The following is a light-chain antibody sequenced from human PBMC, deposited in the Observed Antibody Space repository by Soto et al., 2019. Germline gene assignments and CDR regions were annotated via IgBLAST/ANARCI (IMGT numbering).Light chain of an antibody. Sequence: EIVLTQSPGTLSLSPGERATLSCRASQSVSSSYLAWYQQKPGQAPSILIYGASSRATGIPDRFSGSGSGTDFTLTISRLEREDFAVYYCQQYPGYTFGQGTKLEIK. CDR3: QQYPGYT. J-gene: IGKJ2*01. V-gene: IGKV3-20*01. CDR2: GAS. CDR1: QSVSSSY.